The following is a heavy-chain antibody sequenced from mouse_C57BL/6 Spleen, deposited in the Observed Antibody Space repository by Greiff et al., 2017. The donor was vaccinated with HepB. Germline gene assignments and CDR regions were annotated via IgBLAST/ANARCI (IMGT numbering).Heavy chain of an antibody. CDR2: ISGGGGNT. CDR3: ARLDSSGYVGVDY. Sequence: DVMLVESGGGLVKPGGSLKLSCAASGFTFSSYTMSWVRQTPEKRLEWVATISGGGGNTYYPDSVKGRFTISRDNAKNTLYLQMSSLRSEDTALYYCARLDSSGYVGVDYWGQGTSVTVSS. CDR1: GFTFSSYT. V-gene: IGHV5-9*01. J-gene: IGHJ4*01. D-gene: IGHD3-2*02.